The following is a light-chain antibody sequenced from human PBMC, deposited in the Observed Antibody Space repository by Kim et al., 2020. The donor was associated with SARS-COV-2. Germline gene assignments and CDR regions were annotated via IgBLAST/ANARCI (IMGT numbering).Light chain of an antibody. Sequence: SYELTQPPSVSVAPGKTARITCGGNNTGSKSVHWYQQKPGQAPVLVIYYDSDRPSGIPERFSGSNSGNTATLTISRVEAGDEADYYCQVWDSSSDRVFGG. CDR1: NTGSKS. J-gene: IGLJ3*02. CDR2: YDS. CDR3: QVWDSSSDRV. V-gene: IGLV3-21*04.